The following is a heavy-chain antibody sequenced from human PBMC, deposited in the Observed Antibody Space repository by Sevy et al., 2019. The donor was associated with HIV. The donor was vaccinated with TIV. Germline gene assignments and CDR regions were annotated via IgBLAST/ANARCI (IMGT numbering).Heavy chain of an antibody. CDR3: AKGWGSGFSY. D-gene: IGHD3-22*01. V-gene: IGHV3-23*01. Sequence: GGSLRLSCAASEFTFSSYVMSWVRQAPGKGLERVSAIRGGGSTTYYAASVKGRFTISRDDSKNTLYLQMNGLRAEDTAVYYCAKGWGSGFSYWGQGTLVTVSS. CDR1: EFTFSSYV. J-gene: IGHJ4*02. CDR2: IRGGGSTT.